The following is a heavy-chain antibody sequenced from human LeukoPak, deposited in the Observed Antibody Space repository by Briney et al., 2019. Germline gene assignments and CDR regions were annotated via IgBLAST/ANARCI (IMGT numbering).Heavy chain of an antibody. Sequence: PGGSLRLSCAASGFTFSNYAMSWVRQAPGKGLEWVSAITATSSSTYDADSVQGRFTISRDNSKNTLYLQMNSLRPEDTAIYYCAKLFDSGTYNNFFRYWGQGTLVTVSS. CDR1: GFTFSNYA. V-gene: IGHV3-23*01. D-gene: IGHD3-10*01. J-gene: IGHJ4*02. CDR2: ITATSSST. CDR3: AKLFDSGTYNNFFRY.